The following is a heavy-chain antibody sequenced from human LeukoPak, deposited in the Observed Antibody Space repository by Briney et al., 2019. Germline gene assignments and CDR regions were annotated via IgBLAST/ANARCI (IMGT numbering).Heavy chain of an antibody. Sequence: GGSLRLSCAASGFSFSSYWMAWVRQAPGKGLEWVATITLDGSQKYYVDSVQGRFTISRDNAEKSLFLQMNSLRAEDTAVYYCARRGAADYWGQGTLVTVSS. CDR1: GFSFSSYW. D-gene: IGHD6-13*01. J-gene: IGHJ4*02. V-gene: IGHV3-7*05. CDR3: ARRGAADY. CDR2: ITLDGSQK.